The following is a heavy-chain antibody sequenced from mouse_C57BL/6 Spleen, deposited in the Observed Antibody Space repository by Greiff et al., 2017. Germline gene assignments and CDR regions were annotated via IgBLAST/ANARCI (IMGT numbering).Heavy chain of an antibody. CDR2: ISGGGGNT. J-gene: IGHJ1*03. V-gene: IGHV5-9*01. Sequence: DVMLVESGGGLVKPGGSLKLSCAASGFTFSSYTMSWVRQTPEKRLEWVATISGGGGNTYYPDSVKGRFTISRDNAKNTLYLQMSSLRSEDTALYYCARLRDFDVWGTGTTVTVSS. CDR3: ARLRDFDV. CDR1: GFTFSSYT. D-gene: IGHD3-2*02.